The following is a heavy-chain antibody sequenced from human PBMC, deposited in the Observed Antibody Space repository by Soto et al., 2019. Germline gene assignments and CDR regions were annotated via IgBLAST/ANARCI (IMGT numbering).Heavy chain of an antibody. J-gene: IGHJ5*02. Sequence: QVQLVESGGGVVQPGRSLRLSCAASGFTFSSYGMHWVRQAPGKGLEWVAVIWYDGSNKYYADSVKGRFTISRDNSKYTLYPQMNSLRAEHTAVYYCARDPTLGVVVPAAIGWFDPWGQGTLVTVSS. CDR3: ARDPTLGVVVPAAIGWFDP. V-gene: IGHV3-33*01. CDR1: GFTFSSYG. D-gene: IGHD2-2*01. CDR2: IWYDGSNK.